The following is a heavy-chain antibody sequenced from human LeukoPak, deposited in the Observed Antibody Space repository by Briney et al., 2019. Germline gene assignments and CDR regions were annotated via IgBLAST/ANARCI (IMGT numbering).Heavy chain of an antibody. CDR2: INHSGST. V-gene: IGHV4-34*01. Sequence: SETLSLTCAVYGGSFSGYYWSWIRQPPGKGLEWIGEINHSGSTNYNPSLKSRATISVDTSKNQFSLKLSSVTAADTAVYYCARHRCSGGSCYPMNWFDPWGQGTLVTVSS. J-gene: IGHJ5*02. D-gene: IGHD2-15*01. CDR3: ARHRCSGGSCYPMNWFDP. CDR1: GGSFSGYY.